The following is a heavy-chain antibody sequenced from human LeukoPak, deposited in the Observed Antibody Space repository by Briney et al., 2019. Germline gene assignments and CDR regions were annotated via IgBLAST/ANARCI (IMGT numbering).Heavy chain of an antibody. V-gene: IGHV4-61*01. J-gene: IGHJ4*02. CDR1: GGSISSSSYY. CDR2: IYYSGST. D-gene: IGHD5-18*01. CDR3: ARYSYGPRFSFDY. Sequence: SETLSLTCTVSGGSISSSSYYWSWIRQPPGKGLEWIGYIYYSGSTNYNPSLKSRVTISVDTSKNQFSLKLSSVTAADTAVYYCARYSYGPRFSFDYWGQGTLVTVSS.